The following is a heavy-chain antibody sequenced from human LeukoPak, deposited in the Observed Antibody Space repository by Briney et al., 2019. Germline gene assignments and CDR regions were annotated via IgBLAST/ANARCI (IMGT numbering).Heavy chain of an antibody. V-gene: IGHV1-18*01. CDR1: GYTFTSYG. CDR3: ARDNYYGSGSSPPN. Sequence: GASVKVSCKASGYTFTSYGISWVRQAPGQGLEWMGWISAYNGITNYAQKLQGRVTMTTDTSTSTAYMELSSLRSEDTAVYYCARDNYYGSGSSPPNWGQGTLVTVSS. J-gene: IGHJ4*02. D-gene: IGHD3-10*01. CDR2: ISAYNGIT.